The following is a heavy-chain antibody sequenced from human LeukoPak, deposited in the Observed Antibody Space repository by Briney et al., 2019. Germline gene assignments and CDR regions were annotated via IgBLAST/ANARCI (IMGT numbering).Heavy chain of an antibody. Sequence: SETLSLTCTVSGGSISSSSYYWGWIRQPPGKGLEWIGSIYYSGSTYYNPSLKSRVTISVDTSKNQFSLKLSSVTAADTAVYYCARRGRLPGFLYYYMDVWGKGTTVTVSS. CDR2: IYYSGST. CDR3: ARRGRLPGFLYYYMDV. J-gene: IGHJ6*03. CDR1: GGSISSSSYY. V-gene: IGHV4-39*07. D-gene: IGHD3-3*01.